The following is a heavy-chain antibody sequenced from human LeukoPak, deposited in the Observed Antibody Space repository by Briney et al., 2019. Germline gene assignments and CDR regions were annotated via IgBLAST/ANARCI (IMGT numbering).Heavy chain of an antibody. CDR3: ASTPLYGDYVDY. J-gene: IGHJ4*02. Sequence: SETLSLTCTVSGGSISSSNYYWGWIRQPPGKGLEWIGSIYYSGSTYYSPSLKSRVTISVDTSKNQFSLKLSSVTAADTAVYYCASTPLYGDYVDYWGQGTLVTVSS. D-gene: IGHD4-17*01. CDR1: GGSISSSNYY. CDR2: IYYSGST. V-gene: IGHV4-39*07.